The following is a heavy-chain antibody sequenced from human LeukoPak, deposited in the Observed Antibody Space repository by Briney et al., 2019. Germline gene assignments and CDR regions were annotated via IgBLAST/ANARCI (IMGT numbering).Heavy chain of an antibody. CDR1: GFTFSNYA. V-gene: IGHV3-30*04. CDR3: AREKDCNGANCYDAFDY. D-gene: IGHD2-2*01. J-gene: IGHJ4*02. CDR2: ISHDGSNQ. Sequence: GGSLRLSCAASGFTFSNYAMHWVRQAPGKGLAWVALISHDGSNQYYVDSVKGRFTISRDNSKNTLYLLMNSLRVDDTAVYYCAREKDCNGANCYDAFDYWGQGVLVAVSS.